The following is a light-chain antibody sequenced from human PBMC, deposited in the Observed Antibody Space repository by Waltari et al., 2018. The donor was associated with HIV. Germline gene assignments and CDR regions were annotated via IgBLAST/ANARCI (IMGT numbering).Light chain of an antibody. CDR1: WSDIGSYDL. Sequence: QSALTQPASVSGSPGQSITLSCSGTWSDIGSYDLVSWYQHFPGKAPKRMLYDVNERPSGVAPRDSGCKSGNPASLVIAGLQSEDEADYYCCSYAGSGTFVVFGGGTRLTV. CDR2: DVN. V-gene: IGLV2-23*02. J-gene: IGLJ3*02. CDR3: CSYAGSGTFVV.